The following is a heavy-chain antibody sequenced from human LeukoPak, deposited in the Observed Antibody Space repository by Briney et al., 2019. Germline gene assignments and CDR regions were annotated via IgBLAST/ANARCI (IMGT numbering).Heavy chain of an antibody. CDR3: ARQTFPSGGAFFDS. CDR2: IYPGNSDT. J-gene: IGHJ4*02. CDR1: GYSFTTYW. Sequence: GESLKISCKGSGYSFTTYWIGWVRQMPGKGLELVGIIYPGNSDTRYSPSFQGQVTFSVDKSISTAYLQWSSLRASDSAIYYCARQTFPSGGAFFDSWGQGTLVTVSS. D-gene: IGHD2-21*01. V-gene: IGHV5-51*01.